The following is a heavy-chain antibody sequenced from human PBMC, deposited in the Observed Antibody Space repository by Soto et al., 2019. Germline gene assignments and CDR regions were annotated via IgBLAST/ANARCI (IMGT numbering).Heavy chain of an antibody. J-gene: IGHJ4*02. V-gene: IGHV3-23*01. Sequence: GGSLRLSCAGSGFTFINYAMTWVRQAPGKGLEWVSSISNRGSDTYYVDSVKGRFTTSRDNSKNTLYLQMNSLRAEDTAVYYCAKDTYSSSWYFWGQGTLVTVSS. CDR2: ISNRGSDT. D-gene: IGHD6-13*01. CDR3: AKDTYSSSWYF. CDR1: GFTFINYA.